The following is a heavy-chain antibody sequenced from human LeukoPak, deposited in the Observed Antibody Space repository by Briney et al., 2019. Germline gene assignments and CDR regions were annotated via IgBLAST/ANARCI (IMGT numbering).Heavy chain of an antibody. CDR3: VSSLTGIAAAGGRDY. CDR1: GGTFSSYA. Sequence: SVKVSCKASGGTFSSYAISWVRQAPGQGLEWMGGIIPIFGTANYAQKFQGRVTITADESTSTAYMELSSLRAEDTAVYYCVSSLTGIAAAGGRDYWGQGTLVTVSS. D-gene: IGHD6-13*01. CDR2: IIPIFGTA. J-gene: IGHJ4*02. V-gene: IGHV1-69*13.